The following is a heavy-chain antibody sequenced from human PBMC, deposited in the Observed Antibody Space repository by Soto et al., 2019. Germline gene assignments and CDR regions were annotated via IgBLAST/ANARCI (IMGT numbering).Heavy chain of an antibody. CDR3: ERDRCAWWWFAP. D-gene: IGHD2-8*02. Sequence: QVQLVQSGAEVKKPGASVKVSCQASGYTFTGYYMHWVRQAPGQGLEWMGWINPNSGGTNYAQKFQGRVTMTRDTSISTAYMELSRLRSADTAVYYCERDRCAWWWFAPCGQVTLVIFSS. V-gene: IGHV1-2*02. J-gene: IGHJ5*02. CDR2: INPNSGGT. CDR1: GYTFTGYY.